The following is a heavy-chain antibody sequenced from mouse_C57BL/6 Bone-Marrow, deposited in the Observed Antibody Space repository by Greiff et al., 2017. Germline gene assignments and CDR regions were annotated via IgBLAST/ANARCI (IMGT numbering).Heavy chain of an antibody. Sequence: QVQLQQPGAELVRPGTSVKLSCKASGYTFTSYWMHWVKQRPGQGLEWIGVIDPSDSYTNYNQKFKGKATLTVDTSSSTAYMQLSSLTSEDSAVYYCARPQLRDDGRLYYFDYWGQGTTLTVSA. V-gene: IGHV1-59*01. CDR2: IDPSDSYT. J-gene: IGHJ2*01. CDR1: GYTFTSYW. D-gene: IGHD1-1*01. CDR3: ARPQLRDDGRLYYFDY.